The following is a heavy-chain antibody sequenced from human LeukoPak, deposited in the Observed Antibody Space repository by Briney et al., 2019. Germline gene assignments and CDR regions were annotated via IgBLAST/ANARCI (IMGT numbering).Heavy chain of an antibody. CDR1: GGSFSGYH. CDR3: ARDPTTVVTTPYYFDF. CDR2: INDRGHT. D-gene: IGHD4-23*01. Sequence: SETLSLTCAVHGGSFSGYHWNWIRQFPGKGREWIGEINDRGHTNYNPSLESRVTISVDTSKKQFSLKLSSVAAADTAVYYCARDPTTVVTTPYYFDFWGQGTLVTVSS. V-gene: IGHV4-34*01. J-gene: IGHJ4*02.